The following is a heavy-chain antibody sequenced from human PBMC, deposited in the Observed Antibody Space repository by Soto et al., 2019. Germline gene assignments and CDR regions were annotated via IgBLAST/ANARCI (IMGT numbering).Heavy chain of an antibody. CDR2: IYPGDSDT. D-gene: IGHD6-6*01. V-gene: IGHV5-51*01. Sequence: GESLKISCKGSGYSFTSYWIGWVRQMPGKGLEWMGIIYPGDSDTRYSPSFQGQVTISADKSISTAYLQWSSLKASDAAMYYCARQPRRVYSSSSGPFDYWGQGTLVTVSS. CDR1: GYSFTSYW. CDR3: ARQPRRVYSSSSGPFDY. J-gene: IGHJ4*02.